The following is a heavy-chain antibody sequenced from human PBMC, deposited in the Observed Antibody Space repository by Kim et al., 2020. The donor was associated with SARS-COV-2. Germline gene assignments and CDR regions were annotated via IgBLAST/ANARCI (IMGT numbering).Heavy chain of an antibody. J-gene: IGHJ6*02. CDR2: VSYDGRNK. D-gene: IGHD6-13*01. Sequence: GGSLRLSCAASGFTFSSYGMHWVRQAPGKGLEWVAVVSYDGRNKYYADSVKGRFTISRDNSKNTLYLQMNSLRAEDTAVYYCAKDVRTEAAAMDVRGQGTTVTVSS. V-gene: IGHV3-30*18. CDR1: GFTFSSYG. CDR3: AKDVRTEAAAMDV.